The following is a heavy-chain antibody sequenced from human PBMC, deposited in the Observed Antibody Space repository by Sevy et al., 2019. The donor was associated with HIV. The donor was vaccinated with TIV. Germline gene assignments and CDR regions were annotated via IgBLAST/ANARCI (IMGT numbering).Heavy chain of an antibody. CDR2: ISYDGSNK. CDR1: GFTFSSYA. CDR3: ARDYYDSSGYVY. D-gene: IGHD3-22*01. J-gene: IGHJ4*02. V-gene: IGHV3-30-3*01. Sequence: GGSLRLSCAASGFTFSSYAMHWVRQAPGKGLEWVAVISYDGSNKYYADSVKGRFTISRDNSKNTLYLQMNSLRAEDSAVYYCARDYYDSSGYVYWGQGTLVTVSS.